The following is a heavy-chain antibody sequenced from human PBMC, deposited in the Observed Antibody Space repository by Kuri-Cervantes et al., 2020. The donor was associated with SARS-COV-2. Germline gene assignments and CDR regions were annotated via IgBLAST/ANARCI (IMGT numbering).Heavy chain of an antibody. CDR3: ARGGRYGDWGHFGY. CDR2: IYYSGST. D-gene: IGHD4-17*01. Sequence: SETLSLTCIVSRGSISSAAYYWGWIRQPPGKGLEWIGSIYYSGSTYYNPSLKSRVTISVDTSKNQFSLKLSSVTAADTAVYYCARGGRYGDWGHFGYWGQGSLVTVSS. CDR1: RGSISSAAYY. J-gene: IGHJ4*02. V-gene: IGHV4-39*07.